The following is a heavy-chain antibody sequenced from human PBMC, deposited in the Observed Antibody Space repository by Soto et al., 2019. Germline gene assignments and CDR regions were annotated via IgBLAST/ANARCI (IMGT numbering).Heavy chain of an antibody. D-gene: IGHD3-9*01. CDR2: ISDDGNNK. V-gene: IGHV3-30-3*01. CDR3: ARGLEDDILTGYWFDP. Sequence: GGSLRLSCAASGFTFSRYTMHWVRQAPGKGLEWMAFISDDGNNKYYADSVKGQFTISRDNSKNTLYLQMNSLRTEDTAVYYCARGLEDDILTGYWFDPWGQGTLVTVSS. CDR1: GFTFSRYT. J-gene: IGHJ5*02.